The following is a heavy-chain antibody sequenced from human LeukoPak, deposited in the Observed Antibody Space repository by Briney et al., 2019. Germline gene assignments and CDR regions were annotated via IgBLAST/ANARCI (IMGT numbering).Heavy chain of an antibody. J-gene: IGHJ6*02. D-gene: IGHD5-18*01. CDR3: ARVIEYSYGLYYYYGMDV. CDR1: GGTFSSYA. V-gene: IGHV1-69*13. CDR2: IIPIFGTA. Sequence: ASVKVSCKASGGTFSSYAISWVRQAPGQGLEWMGGIIPIFGTANYAQKFQGRVTITADESTSTAYMELSSLRSEDMAVYYCARVIEYSYGLYYYYGMDVWGQGTTVTVSS.